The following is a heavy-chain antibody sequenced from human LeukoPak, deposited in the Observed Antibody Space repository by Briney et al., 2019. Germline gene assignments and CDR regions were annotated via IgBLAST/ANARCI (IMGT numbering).Heavy chain of an antibody. CDR3: AKDREGLSSGYDLEYFDY. V-gene: IGHV3-23*01. CDR2: ISGGGGTT. J-gene: IGHJ4*02. CDR1: GFTFSNAW. Sequence: GGSLRLSCVASGFTFSNAWMSWVRQAPGKGLEWVSAISGGGGTTYYADSVKGRFTISRDNSKNTLFLQMNSLRAEDTAVYYCAKDREGLSSGYDLEYFDYWGQGTLVTVSS. D-gene: IGHD5-12*01.